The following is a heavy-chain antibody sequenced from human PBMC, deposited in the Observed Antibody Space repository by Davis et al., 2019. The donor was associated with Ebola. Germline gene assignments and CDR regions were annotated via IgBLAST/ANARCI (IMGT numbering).Heavy chain of an antibody. J-gene: IGHJ4*02. CDR2: IDGPTTNT. D-gene: IGHD6-13*01. CDR1: GFTFRNYA. V-gene: IGHV3-23*05. Sequence: PGGSLRLSCAASGFTFRNYAMMWVRQAPGKGLEWVSTIDGPTTNTHYGDSVKGRFTISRDNSKNQLFLQMDSLRPEDTAMYYCSSWVSSHFDFWGRGTLVTVSS. CDR3: SSWVSSHFDF.